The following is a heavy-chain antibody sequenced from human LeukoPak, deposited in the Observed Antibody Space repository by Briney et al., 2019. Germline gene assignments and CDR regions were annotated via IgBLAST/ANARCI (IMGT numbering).Heavy chain of an antibody. V-gene: IGHV4-39*07. D-gene: IGHD5-24*01. CDR3: ARTRDGYNSVSFDY. J-gene: IGHJ4*02. Sequence: SETLSLTCTISGGSISSSSYYWGWIRQPPGKGLEWIGSIYYSGSTYYNPSLKSRVTISVDTFKNQFSLKLSSVTAADTAVYYCARTRDGYNSVSFDYWGQGTLVTVSS. CDR2: IYYSGST. CDR1: GGSISSSSYY.